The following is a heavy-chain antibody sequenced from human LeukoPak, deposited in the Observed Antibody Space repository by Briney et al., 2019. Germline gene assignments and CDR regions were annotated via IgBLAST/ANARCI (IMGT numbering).Heavy chain of an antibody. J-gene: IGHJ6*04. V-gene: IGHV3-7*03. Sequence: GGSLRLSCAVSGYPFSNSWIYWVREAPGKGLEGVANIKKDGSGISYVDSVKGRFIISRDNARNSLYLQMNSLRVEDTAVYFCAGGSSIEVWGKGTAVTVSS. CDR3: AGGSSIEV. D-gene: IGHD1-26*01. CDR1: GYPFSNSW. CDR2: IKKDGSGI.